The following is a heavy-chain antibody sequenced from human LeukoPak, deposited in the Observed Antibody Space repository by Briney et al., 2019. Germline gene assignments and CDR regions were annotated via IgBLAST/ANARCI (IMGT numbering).Heavy chain of an antibody. CDR1: GYTFTSYG. V-gene: IGHV1-18*01. CDR3: ARDQRYCSSTSCRWFDP. J-gene: IGHJ5*02. D-gene: IGHD2-2*01. Sequence: WASVKVSCKASGYTFTSYGISWVRQAPGQGLEWMGWISAYNGNTNYAQKLQGRVTMTTDTSTSTAYMELRSLRSDDTAAYYCARDQRYCSSTSCRWFDPWGQGTLVTVSS. CDR2: ISAYNGNT.